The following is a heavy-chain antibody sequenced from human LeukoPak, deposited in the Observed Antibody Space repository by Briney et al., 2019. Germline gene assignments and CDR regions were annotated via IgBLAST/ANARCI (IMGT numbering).Heavy chain of an antibody. Sequence: ASVKVSCKVSGYTLTELSMHWVRQAPGKGLEWMGGFYPEDVETIYAQTFQGRVTMTEDTSTDTAYMELSRLRSEDTAVYYCATDSSRITMVRGVIHFDYWGQGTLVTVSS. V-gene: IGHV1-24*01. D-gene: IGHD3-10*01. J-gene: IGHJ4*02. CDR3: ATDSSRITMVRGVIHFDY. CDR2: FYPEDVET. CDR1: GYTLTELS.